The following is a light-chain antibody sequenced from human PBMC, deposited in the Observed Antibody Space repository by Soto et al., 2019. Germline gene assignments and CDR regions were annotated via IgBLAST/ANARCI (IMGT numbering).Light chain of an antibody. J-gene: IGKJ1*01. CDR3: QQYKNWPPTWT. CDR2: GAS. CDR1: QSVSSN. V-gene: IGKV3-15*01. Sequence: EIVMTQSPATLSVSPGERATLSCRASQSVSSNLVWYQQKPRQAPRLLIYGASTRATGIPARFSGSGSGTEFTLTISGLQSEDFSVYYCQQYKNWPPTWTFGQGTKVQIK.